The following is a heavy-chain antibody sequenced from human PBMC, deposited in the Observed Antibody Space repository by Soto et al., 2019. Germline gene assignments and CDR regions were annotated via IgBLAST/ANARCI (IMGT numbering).Heavy chain of an antibody. V-gene: IGHV3-23*01. J-gene: IGHJ4*02. CDR3: AKGLANTASSNIYY. Sequence: PGGSLRLSCAAPGFTFSIYAMSWVRQAPGKGLEWVSGISGSGGNTYYADSVKGRFTISRDNSKNTLYLQMNILRAEDTAVYYCAKGLANTASSNIYYWGQGTLVTVSS. D-gene: IGHD2-2*01. CDR1: GFTFSIYA. CDR2: ISGSGGNT.